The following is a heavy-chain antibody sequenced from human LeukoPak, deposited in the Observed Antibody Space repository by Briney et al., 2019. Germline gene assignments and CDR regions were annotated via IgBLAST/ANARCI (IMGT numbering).Heavy chain of an antibody. J-gene: IGHJ3*02. CDR2: ISYDGSNK. V-gene: IGHV3-30-3*01. Sequence: GESLRLSCAASRITVRSYALHWVRRAPGKGLEWVAVISYDGSNKYYADSVKGRFTISRDNSKNTLYLQMNSLRAEDTAVYYCARERDYYDSSGSYDAFDIWGQGTMVTVSS. CDR3: ARERDYYDSSGSYDAFDI. D-gene: IGHD3-22*01. CDR1: RITVRSYA.